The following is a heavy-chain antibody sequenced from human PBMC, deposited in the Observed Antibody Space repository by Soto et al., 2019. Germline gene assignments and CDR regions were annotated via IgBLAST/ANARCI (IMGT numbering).Heavy chain of an antibody. J-gene: IGHJ5*02. CDR1: GYTFTSYG. D-gene: IGHD2-2*01. CDR3: ARERRNVLVPAAMPGDADP. Sequence: QVQLVQSGAEVKKPGASVKVSCKASGYTFTSYGISWVRQAPGQGLEWMGWISAYNGNTNYAQKLQGRVTMTTDTSTRTVYMELRSQRSDDTAVYYFARERRNVLVPAAMPGDADPWGQGTLVNVSS. V-gene: IGHV1-18*01. CDR2: ISAYNGNT.